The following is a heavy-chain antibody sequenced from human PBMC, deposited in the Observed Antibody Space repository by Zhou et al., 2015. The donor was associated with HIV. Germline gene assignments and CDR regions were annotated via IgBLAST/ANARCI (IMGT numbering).Heavy chain of an antibody. Sequence: QVQLVQSGAEVKKPGASVKVSCKASGYTFTSYDINWVRQATGQGLEWMGWMNPNSGNTGYAQKFQGRVTMTRNTSMNTANMELRSLRSEDTAVYYCARAPSRIAEGWFDPWGQGTLVTVSS. CDR2: MNPNSGNT. V-gene: IGHV1-8*01. CDR1: GYTFTSYD. J-gene: IGHJ5*02. D-gene: IGHD6-13*01. CDR3: ARAPSRIAEGWFDP.